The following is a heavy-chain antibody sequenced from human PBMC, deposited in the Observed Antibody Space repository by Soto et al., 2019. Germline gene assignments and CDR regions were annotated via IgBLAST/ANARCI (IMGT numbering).Heavy chain of an antibody. J-gene: IGHJ4*02. CDR1: GGSISSGDYY. Sequence: QVQLQESGPGLVKPSQTLSLTCTVSGGSISSGDYYWSWIRQPPGKGLEWIGYIYYSGSTNYNPPLKSRVTISVDTSKNHFSLKLSSVTAADTAVYYCARVWDSGYVPGWDYWGQGTLVTVSS. V-gene: IGHV4-30-4*01. CDR3: ARVWDSGYVPGWDY. D-gene: IGHD5-12*01. CDR2: IYYSGST.